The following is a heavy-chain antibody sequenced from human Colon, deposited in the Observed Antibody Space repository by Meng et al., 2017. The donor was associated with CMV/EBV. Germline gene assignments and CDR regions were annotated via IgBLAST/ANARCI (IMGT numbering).Heavy chain of an antibody. V-gene: IGHV3-48*04. J-gene: IGHJ4*02. Sequence: GESLKISCAASGFTFSSYSMNWVRQAPGKGLEWVSYISSSSSTIYYADSVKGRFTISRDNAKNSLYLQMNSLRAEDTAVYYCARVDPSEDIVVVPAAIGWGQGTLVTVSS. D-gene: IGHD2-2*01. CDR3: ARVDPSEDIVVVPAAIG. CDR2: ISSSSSTI. CDR1: GFTFSSYS.